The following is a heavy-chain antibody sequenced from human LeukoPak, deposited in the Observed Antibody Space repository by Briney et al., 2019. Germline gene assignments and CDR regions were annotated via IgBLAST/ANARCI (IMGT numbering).Heavy chain of an antibody. CDR3: ARVVGAPSFYYYYGMDV. Sequence: SETLSLTCTVSGGSISSYYWTWNRQPPGKGLEWIGFIHYSGSTNYKPSLRSRVTMSVDTSKNQFSLKLSSVTAADTAVYYCARVVGAPSFYYYYGMDVWGQGTTVTVSS. CDR2: IHYSGST. V-gene: IGHV4-59*01. CDR1: GGSISSYY. J-gene: IGHJ6*02. D-gene: IGHD1-26*01.